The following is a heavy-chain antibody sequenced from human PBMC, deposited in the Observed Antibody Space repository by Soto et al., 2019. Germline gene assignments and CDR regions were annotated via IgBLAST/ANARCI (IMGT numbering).Heavy chain of an antibody. CDR2: ITVNGIT. CDR1: GAYVSDFS. Sequence: QVQQLESGPGLVKPWDTLSLTCTVSGAYVSDFSWSWIRQPAGKGLEWIGRITVNGITQYTPFFRSQVTMSMDTPRNHFSLNLQSATAADTALYYCARESGENWTYEAHWGQGTLVTVSS. J-gene: IGHJ1*01. V-gene: IGHV4-4*07. D-gene: IGHD1-7*01. CDR3: ARESGENWTYEAH.